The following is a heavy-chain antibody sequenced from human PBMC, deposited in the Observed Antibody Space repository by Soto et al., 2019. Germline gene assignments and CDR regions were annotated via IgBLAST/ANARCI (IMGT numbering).Heavy chain of an antibody. D-gene: IGHD3-22*01. CDR1: GFTFSNAW. J-gene: IGHJ4*02. CDR2: IKSKTDGGTT. CDR3: EASSGYLYYFDY. Sequence: PGGSLRLSCAASGFTFSNAWMSWVRQAPGKGLEWVGRIKSKTDGGTTDYAAPVKGRFTISRDDSKNTLYLQMNSLKTEDTAVYYCEASSGYLYYFDYWGQGTLVTVSS. V-gene: IGHV3-15*01.